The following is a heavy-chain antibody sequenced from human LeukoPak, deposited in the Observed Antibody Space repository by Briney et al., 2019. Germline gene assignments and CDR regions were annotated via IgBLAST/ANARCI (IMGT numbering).Heavy chain of an antibody. CDR2: IDYSGRT. Sequence: SETLSLTCTVSGGSTDSYYYWSWIRQPPGKGLEWIGYIDYSGRTKYNPSLQSRVTISVDTSKTQFSLRLGSATAADTAVYFCASNIPTPTTSPPLGYWGQGTLVTVSS. D-gene: IGHD1-1*01. J-gene: IGHJ4*02. CDR1: GGSTDSYYY. V-gene: IGHV4-59*08. CDR3: ASNIPTPTTSPPLGY.